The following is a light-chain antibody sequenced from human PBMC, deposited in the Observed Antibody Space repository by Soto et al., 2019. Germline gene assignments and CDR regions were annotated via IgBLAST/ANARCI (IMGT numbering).Light chain of an antibody. CDR3: QQYGSPPFT. Sequence: EIVLTQSPDTLSLSPGERATLSCRASHSIGSSYLAWYHQKPGQTPRLLMYGASSRATGIPDRFSGSGSGTDFTLTISRLEPEDFAVYYCQQYGSPPFTFGQVTKLEIK. V-gene: IGKV3-20*01. CDR2: GAS. CDR1: HSIGSSY. J-gene: IGKJ2*01.